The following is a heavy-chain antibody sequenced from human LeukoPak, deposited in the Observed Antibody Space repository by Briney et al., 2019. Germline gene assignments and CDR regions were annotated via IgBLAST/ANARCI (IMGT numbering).Heavy chain of an antibody. CDR3: ARDDMITFGGVIAGGFDY. CDR2: MYYSGST. D-gene: IGHD3-16*02. V-gene: IGHV4-39*07. Sequence: SETLSLTCTVSSGSISSTSYYWGWIRQPPGMGLEWIGSMYYSGSTYYNPSLKSRVTISVDTSKNQFSLKLNSVTAADTAVYYCARDDMITFGGVIAGGFDYWGQGTLVTVSS. CDR1: SGSISSTSYY. J-gene: IGHJ4*02.